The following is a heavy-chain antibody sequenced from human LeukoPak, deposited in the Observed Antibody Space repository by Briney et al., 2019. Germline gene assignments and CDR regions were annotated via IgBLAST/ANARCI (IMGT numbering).Heavy chain of an antibody. J-gene: IGHJ4*02. CDR2: ISGGGDIT. D-gene: IGHD2-21*02. Sequence: GGSLRLSCAASGFTFDDYAMHWVRQAPGKGLEWVSGISGGGDITYYADSVTGRFTISRDNSKDTLFLQMHSLRPGDTAVYYCVREDTPATANYWGQGTLVTISS. V-gene: IGHV3-23*01. CDR1: GFTFDDYA. CDR3: VREDTPATANY.